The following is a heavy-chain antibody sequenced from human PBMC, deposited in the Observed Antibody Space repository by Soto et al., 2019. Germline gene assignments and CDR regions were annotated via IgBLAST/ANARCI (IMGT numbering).Heavy chain of an antibody. J-gene: IGHJ6*02. CDR1: GFTFSSYS. CDR3: ARVYCSSTSCFRGYYYGMDV. D-gene: IGHD2-2*01. Sequence: GGSLRLSCAASGFTFSSYSMNWVRQAPGKGLEWVSSISSSSSYIYYADSVKGRFTISRDNAKNSLYLQMNSLRAEDTAVYYCARVYCSSTSCFRGYYYGMDVWGQGTTVTVSS. V-gene: IGHV3-21*01. CDR2: ISSSSSYI.